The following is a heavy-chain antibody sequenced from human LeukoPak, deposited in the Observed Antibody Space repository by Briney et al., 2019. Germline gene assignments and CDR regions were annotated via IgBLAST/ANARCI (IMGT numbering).Heavy chain of an antibody. D-gene: IGHD6-13*01. J-gene: IGHJ4*02. CDR3: ARVPPIAAAGTDPDY. V-gene: IGHV4-34*01. CDR1: GGSFSGYY. CDR2: INHSGST. Sequence: PSETLSLTCAVYGGSFSGYYWSWIRQPPGKGLEWIGEINHSGSTNYNPSLKSRVTISVDTSKNQFSLKLSSVTAADTAVYYCARVPPIAAAGTDPDYWGQGILVTVSS.